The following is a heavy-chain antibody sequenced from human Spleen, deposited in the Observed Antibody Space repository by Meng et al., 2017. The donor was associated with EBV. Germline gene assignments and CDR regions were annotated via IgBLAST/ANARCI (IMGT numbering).Heavy chain of an antibody. CDR3: SRDLAGSDDD. D-gene: IGHD1-14*01. CDR2: ISSDGSNK. Sequence: QVQLVVSGXVVVQPGMSLRLSCAASGFSFIRYTMHWVRQAPGKGLEWVAVISSDGSNKYHADSVKGRFTISRDNAKNTLYLQMNSLRAEDTAVYYCSRDLAGSDDDWGQGTLVTVSS. V-gene: IGHV3-30-3*01. J-gene: IGHJ4*02. CDR1: GFSFIRYT.